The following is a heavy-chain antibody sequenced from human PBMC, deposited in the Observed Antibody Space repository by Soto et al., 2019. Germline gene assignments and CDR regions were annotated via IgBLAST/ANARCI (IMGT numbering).Heavy chain of an antibody. Sequence: GESLKISCKGSGYSFTSYWIGWVRQMPGKGLEWMGIIYPGDSDTRYSPSFQGQVTISADKSISTAYLQWSSLKASDTAMYYCARTNCSSTSCYNGDFDIWGQGTMVTV. V-gene: IGHV5-51*01. CDR3: ARTNCSSTSCYNGDFDI. CDR1: GYSFTSYW. D-gene: IGHD2-2*02. CDR2: IYPGDSDT. J-gene: IGHJ3*02.